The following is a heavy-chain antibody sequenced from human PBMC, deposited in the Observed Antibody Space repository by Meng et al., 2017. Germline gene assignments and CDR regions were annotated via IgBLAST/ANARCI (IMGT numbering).Heavy chain of an antibody. D-gene: IGHD6-13*01. V-gene: IGHV1-8*01. J-gene: IGHJ5*02. CDR2: MNPNSGNT. CDR3: ARQYSSSWYWFDP. Sequence: QVELGQSGAEVKKPGASVKVSCKASGYTFTSYDINWVRQATGQGLEWMGWMNPNSGNTGYAQKFQGRVTMTRNTSISTAYMELSSLRSEDTAVYYCARQYSSSWYWFDPWGQGTLVTVSS. CDR1: GYTFTSYD.